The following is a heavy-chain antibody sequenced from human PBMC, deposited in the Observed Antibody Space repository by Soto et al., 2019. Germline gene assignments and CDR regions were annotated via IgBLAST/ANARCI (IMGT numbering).Heavy chain of an antibody. CDR2: ISYDGSNK. CDR3: AKDLSREAAGTH. Sequence: GGSLRLSCAASGFTFSSYGMHWVRQAPGKGLEWVAVISYDGSNKYYADSVKGRFTISRDNSKYTLYLQMNSLRAEDTAVYYCAKDLSREAAGTHWGQGTLVTVSS. CDR1: GFTFSSYG. D-gene: IGHD6-13*01. J-gene: IGHJ4*02. V-gene: IGHV3-30*18.